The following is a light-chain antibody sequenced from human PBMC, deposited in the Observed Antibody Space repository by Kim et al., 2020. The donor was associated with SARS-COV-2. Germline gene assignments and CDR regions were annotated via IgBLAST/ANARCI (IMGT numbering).Light chain of an antibody. CDR3: QQYGTSPIT. J-gene: IGKJ5*01. Sequence: DIVLTQSPGTLSLSPGERATVSCRASQSVSSSQLAWYQQKLGQAPRLLIYGASNRATGIPDRFSGSGSGTDFTLTINRLQPEDFAVYYCQQYGTSPITFDQGTRLEIK. V-gene: IGKV3-20*01. CDR2: GAS. CDR1: QSVSSSQ.